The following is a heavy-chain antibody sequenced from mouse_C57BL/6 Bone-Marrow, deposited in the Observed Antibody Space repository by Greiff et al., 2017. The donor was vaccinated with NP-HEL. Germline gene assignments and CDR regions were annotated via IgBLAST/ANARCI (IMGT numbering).Heavy chain of an antibody. CDR2: IDPENGDT. CDR1: GFNIKDDY. CDR3: TTWGTTVVAEAY. V-gene: IGHV14-4*01. J-gene: IGHJ3*01. D-gene: IGHD1-1*01. Sequence: VQLQQSGAELVRPGASVKLFCTASGFNIKDDYMHWVKQRPEQGLEWIGWIDPENGDTEYASKFQGKATITADTSSNTAYLQLSSLTSEDTAVYYCTTWGTTVVAEAYWGQGTLVTVSA.